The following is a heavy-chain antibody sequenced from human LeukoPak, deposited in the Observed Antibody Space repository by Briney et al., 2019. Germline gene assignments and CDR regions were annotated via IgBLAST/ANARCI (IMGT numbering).Heavy chain of an antibody. V-gene: IGHV4-61*02. J-gene: IGHJ4*02. CDR3: ARATDCYDSSGYYYFDD. CDR2: ISNTASV. D-gene: IGHD3-22*01. Sequence: PSQTLSLTCTVSEDSITTRTYFWTWIRQPAGKGLEWVGRISNTASVTSNPSLRSRVTISMDTSQNHFSLQLISVTAADTAVYYVARATDCYDSSGYYYFDDWGQVTLVTVSS. CDR1: EDSITTRTYF.